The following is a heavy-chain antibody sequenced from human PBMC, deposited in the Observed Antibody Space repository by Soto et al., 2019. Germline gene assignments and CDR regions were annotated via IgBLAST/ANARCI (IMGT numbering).Heavy chain of an antibody. D-gene: IGHD6-25*01. CDR2: INPSGGST. J-gene: IGHJ4*02. CDR1: WYTLPPYY. V-gene: IGHV1-46*01. CDR3: AREQYSSAENSFDY. Sequence: GGSMKGPFKAFWYTLPPYYIHWGRQGPGQGLEWMGIINPSGGSTSYAQKFQGRVTMTRDTSTSTVYMELSSLRSEDTAVYYCAREQYSSAENSFDYWGQGTLVTVSS.